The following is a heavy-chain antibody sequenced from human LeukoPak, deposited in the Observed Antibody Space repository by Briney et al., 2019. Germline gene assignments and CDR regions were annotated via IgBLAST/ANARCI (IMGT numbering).Heavy chain of an antibody. J-gene: IGHJ4*02. V-gene: IGHV4-59*08. Sequence: TSETLSLTCTVSGTSITSYYWNWIRQAPGQGPEWIGYVHYSGNTKYNPPLKSRVTISVDTSKNQFSLRLSSVTAADTAVYFCAKWASDNRAFDLWGQGTLVTVSS. CDR2: VHYSGNT. D-gene: IGHD2-8*01. CDR1: GTSITSYY. CDR3: AKWASDNRAFDL.